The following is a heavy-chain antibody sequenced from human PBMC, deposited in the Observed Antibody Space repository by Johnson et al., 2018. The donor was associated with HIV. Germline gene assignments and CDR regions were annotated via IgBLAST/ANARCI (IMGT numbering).Heavy chain of an antibody. Sequence: VQLVESGGVVVQPGGSLRLSCAASGFTFDDYGMSWVRQAPGKGLEWVSGINKDGSATSYADSVKGRFTISRDNAKNTMYLQMNSLRPEDTAVYYCAREGYYDSSGYYGAFDMWGQGTMVTVSS. CDR3: AREGYYDSSGYYGAFDM. CDR2: INKDGSAT. CDR1: GFTFDDYG. J-gene: IGHJ3*02. D-gene: IGHD3-22*01. V-gene: IGHV3-20*04.